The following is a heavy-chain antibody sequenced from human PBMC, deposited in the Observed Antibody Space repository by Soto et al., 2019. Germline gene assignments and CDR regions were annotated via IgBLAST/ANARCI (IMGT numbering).Heavy chain of an antibody. CDR3: ARQIYDSDTGPNFQYYFDS. CDR1: GYSFAGYW. J-gene: IGHJ4*02. D-gene: IGHD3-22*01. Sequence: GESLQISCKGSGYSFAGYWITCVRQKPGKGLEWMGRIDPSDSQTYYSPSFRGHVTISATKSITTVFLQWSSLRASDTAMYYCARQIYDSDTGPNFQYYFDSWGQVTPVTVSS. V-gene: IGHV5-10-1*01. CDR2: IDPSDSQT.